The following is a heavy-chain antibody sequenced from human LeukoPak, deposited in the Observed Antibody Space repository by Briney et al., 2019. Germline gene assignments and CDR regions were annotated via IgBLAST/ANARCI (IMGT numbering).Heavy chain of an antibody. J-gene: IGHJ4*02. D-gene: IGHD6-6*01. CDR1: GFTFSSYW. Sequence: GGSLRLSCAASGFTFSSYWMSWVRQAPGKGLEWVANIKQDGSEKYYVDSVKGRFTISRDNAKNSLYLQMNSLRAEDTAVYYCARDIREQHYSSSSNIDYWGQGTLVTVSS. CDR3: ARDIREQHYSSSSNIDY. CDR2: IKQDGSEK. V-gene: IGHV3-7*01.